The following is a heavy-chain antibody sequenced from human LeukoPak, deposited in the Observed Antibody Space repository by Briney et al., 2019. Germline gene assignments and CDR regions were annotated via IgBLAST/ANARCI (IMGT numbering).Heavy chain of an antibody. V-gene: IGHV4-4*07. CDR2: IYTSGST. D-gene: IGHD2-2*01. CDR3: ARDLSGYCSSTSCPLDAFDI. J-gene: IGHJ3*02. CDR1: GGSISSYY. Sequence: KASETLSLTCTVSGGSISSYYWSWIRQPAGKGLEWIGRIYTSGSTNYNPSLKSRVTMSVDTSKNQFSLKLSSVTAADTAVYYCARDLSGYCSSTSCPLDAFDIWGQGTMVTVSS.